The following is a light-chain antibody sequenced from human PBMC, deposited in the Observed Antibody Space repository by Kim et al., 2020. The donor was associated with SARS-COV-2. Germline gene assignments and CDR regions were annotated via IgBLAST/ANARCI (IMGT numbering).Light chain of an antibody. Sequence: QSVLTQPPSASGTPGQRVTISCSGSISNIGTNTVNWYQQLPGTAPKLLIYSNNQRPSGVPDRFSGSKSGTSASLAISGPQSDDEADYYCAAWDDSRTVLFGGGTKLTVL. CDR1: ISNIGTNT. CDR2: SNN. V-gene: IGLV1-44*01. CDR3: AAWDDSRTVL. J-gene: IGLJ2*01.